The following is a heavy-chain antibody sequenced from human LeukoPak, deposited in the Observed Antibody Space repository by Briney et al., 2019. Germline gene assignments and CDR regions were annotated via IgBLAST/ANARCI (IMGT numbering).Heavy chain of an antibody. J-gene: IGHJ5*02. Sequence: SGKVSCKASGGTFSSYAIIWVRQAPGQGLEWMGGFIPIFGTANYAQKFHGRVTITADKSTSTAYMELSSLRSEDTAVYYCAREGRARIKVTEFNWFDPWGQGTLVTVPS. CDR3: AREGRARIKVTEFNWFDP. CDR1: GGTFSSYA. D-gene: IGHD2-21*02. V-gene: IGHV1-69*06. CDR2: FIPIFGTA.